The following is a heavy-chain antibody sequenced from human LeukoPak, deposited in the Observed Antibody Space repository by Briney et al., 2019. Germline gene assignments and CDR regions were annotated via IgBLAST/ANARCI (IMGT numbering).Heavy chain of an antibody. CDR3: ARDERRYCSDSSCYPGDY. CDR2: ISRTSAYI. D-gene: IGHD2-2*01. Sequence: GGSLRLSCAASGFTFDDYAMKWVRQAPGKGLEWVSAISRTSAYIYYPDSVKGRFTISRDNAQNSLYLQMDSLRVEDTAVYYCARDERRYCSDSSCYPGDYWGQGALVTVSS. J-gene: IGHJ4*02. CDR1: GFTFDDYA. V-gene: IGHV3-21*01.